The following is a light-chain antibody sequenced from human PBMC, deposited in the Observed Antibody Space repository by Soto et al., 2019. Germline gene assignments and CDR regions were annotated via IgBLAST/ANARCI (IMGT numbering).Light chain of an antibody. J-gene: IGKJ2*01. Sequence: DIQMTQSPSTLSASVGDRVSITCRASQSISFYLAWYQQKPGKAPKLLIYKASNLETGVPLRFSGSGSGTEFTLTISSLQPDDFATYYCQQYNTYSYTFGQGNRLEIK. V-gene: IGKV1-5*03. CDR2: KAS. CDR1: QSISFY. CDR3: QQYNTYSYT.